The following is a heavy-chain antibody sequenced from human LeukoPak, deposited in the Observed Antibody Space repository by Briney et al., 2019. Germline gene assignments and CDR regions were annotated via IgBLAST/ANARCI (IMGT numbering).Heavy chain of an antibody. Sequence: PGGSLRLSCAASGFTFSSYWMHWVRQAPGKGLVWVSRINIDGSSTSYADSVKGRFPILRDNAKNTVYLQMNSLRAEDTAVYYCARVFGQWLVSFDVWGRGTMVTVSS. CDR3: ARVFGQWLVSFDV. V-gene: IGHV3-74*01. CDR2: INIDGSST. CDR1: GFTFSSYW. J-gene: IGHJ3*01. D-gene: IGHD6-19*01.